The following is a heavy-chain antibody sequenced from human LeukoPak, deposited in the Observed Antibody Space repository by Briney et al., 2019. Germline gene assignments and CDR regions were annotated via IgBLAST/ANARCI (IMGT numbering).Heavy chain of an antibody. Sequence: GGSLRLSCAASGFTFSSYWMSWVRQAPGKGLEWVANIEQDGSEKYYVDSVKGRFTISRDNSKNTLYLQMNSLRAEDAAVYYCARDGIVGSPLFKFDYWGQGTLVTVSS. V-gene: IGHV3-7*01. CDR3: ARDGIVGSPLFKFDY. D-gene: IGHD1-26*01. CDR1: GFTFSSYW. CDR2: IEQDGSEK. J-gene: IGHJ4*02.